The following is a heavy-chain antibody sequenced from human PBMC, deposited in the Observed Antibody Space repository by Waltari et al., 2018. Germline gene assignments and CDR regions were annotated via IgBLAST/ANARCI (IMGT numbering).Heavy chain of an antibody. CDR1: GFPFSSYG. CDR2: ISYDGSNK. D-gene: IGHD6-13*01. V-gene: IGHV3-30*18. J-gene: IGHJ4*02. CDR3: AKEGSSWNFPNDY. Sequence: QVQLVESGGGVVQPGRSLRLSCAASGFPFSSYGMHWVRQAPGKGLEWVAVISYDGSNKYYADSVKGRFTISRDNSKNTLYLQMNSLRAEDTAVYYCAKEGSSWNFPNDYWGQGTLVTVSS.